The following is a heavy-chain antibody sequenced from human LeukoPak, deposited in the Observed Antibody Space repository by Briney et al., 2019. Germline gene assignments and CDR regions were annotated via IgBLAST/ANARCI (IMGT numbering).Heavy chain of an antibody. D-gene: IGHD4-17*01. CDR3: ARRSDYGDYSY. V-gene: IGHV4-4*07. J-gene: IGHJ4*02. Sequence: PSETLSLTCTVSGGSISTYYWSWIRQPAGKVLEWIGRTYTSGSTNYNPSLKSRVTMSVDTSKNQFSLKLSSVTAADTAVYYCARRSDYGDYSYWGQGTLVTVSP. CDR2: TYTSGST. CDR1: GGSISTYY.